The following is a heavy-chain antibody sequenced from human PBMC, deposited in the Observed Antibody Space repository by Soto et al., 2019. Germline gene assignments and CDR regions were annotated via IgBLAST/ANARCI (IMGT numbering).Heavy chain of an antibody. Sequence: SGPTLVNPTQTLTLTCTFSGFSLSAFGIGVGWIRQPPGKAMEWLALIYWNDDKRYSPSLKSRLTITKDTSKNLVVVKMTNMDPVETATYYGVNSRDSGTSDKWGQGNLVTVSS. J-gene: IGHJ4*02. CDR3: VNSRDSGTSDK. CDR1: GFSLSAFGIG. CDR2: IYWNDDK. D-gene: IGHD6-25*01. V-gene: IGHV2-5*01.